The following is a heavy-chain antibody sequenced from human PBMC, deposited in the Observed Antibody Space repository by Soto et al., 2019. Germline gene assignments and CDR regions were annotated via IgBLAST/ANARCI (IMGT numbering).Heavy chain of an antibody. CDR3: ARGLLDPSVVVVAANI. J-gene: IGHJ4*02. V-gene: IGHV1-8*01. CDR1: GYTFTSYD. Sequence: ASVKVSCKASGYTFTSYDINWVRQATGQGLEWMGWMNPNSGNTGYAQKFQGRVTMTRNTSISTAYMELSSLRSEDTAVYYCARGLLDPSVVVVAANIWGQGTLVTVSS. D-gene: IGHD2-15*01. CDR2: MNPNSGNT.